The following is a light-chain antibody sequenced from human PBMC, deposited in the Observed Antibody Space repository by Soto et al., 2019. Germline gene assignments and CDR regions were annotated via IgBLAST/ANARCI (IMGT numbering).Light chain of an antibody. Sequence: DIQMTQSPSSLSASVGDSVTITCRARQGINKFLAWFQQTPGTAPKSLISTASRLQSGVPSRFSGSGSGTHFTLTINNLQPEDFATYYCQQYESFPLTFGGGTRVEIK. CDR2: TAS. CDR1: QGINKF. V-gene: IGKV1-16*01. CDR3: QQYESFPLT. J-gene: IGKJ4*01.